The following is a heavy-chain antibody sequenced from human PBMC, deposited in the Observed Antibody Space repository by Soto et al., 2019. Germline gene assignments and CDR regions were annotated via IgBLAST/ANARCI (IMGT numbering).Heavy chain of an antibody. Sequence: SETLSLTCTVSGDSISSFGYYWGWIRRPPGKGLEWIGNVYSTGSFYYNPSLKSRLTISVNPPQNQFSLSLRSVTAADTAVYYCARREQWLTGYFDFWGQGILVTVS. CDR3: ARREQWLTGYFDF. CDR2: VYSTGSF. J-gene: IGHJ4*02. V-gene: IGHV4-39*01. D-gene: IGHD6-19*01. CDR1: GDSISSFGYY.